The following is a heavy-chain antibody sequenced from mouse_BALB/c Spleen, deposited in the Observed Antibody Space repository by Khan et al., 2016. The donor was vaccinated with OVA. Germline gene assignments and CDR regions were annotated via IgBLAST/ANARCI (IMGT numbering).Heavy chain of an antibody. Sequence: EVELVESGGDLVTPGGSLKLSCAASGFTFSSYSMSWVRQTPDKRLEWVASISSGGDYTYYPDIVKGRFTISRDNAKNTLYLEMSSLKSEDTAMYYCASHLTGSFAYWGQGTLVTGSA. J-gene: IGHJ3*01. V-gene: IGHV5-6*01. D-gene: IGHD4-1*01. CDR3: ASHLTGSFAY. CDR1: GFTFSSYS. CDR2: ISSGGDYT.